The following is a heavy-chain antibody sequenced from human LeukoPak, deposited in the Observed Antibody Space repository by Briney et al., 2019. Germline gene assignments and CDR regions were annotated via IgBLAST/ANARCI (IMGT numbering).Heavy chain of an antibody. D-gene: IGHD6-13*01. CDR3: AREGSSTAAAGLDY. CDR1: GGSISSGGYY. CDR2: IYHSGST. Sequence: TLSLTCTVSGGSISSGGYYWSWIRQPPGKGLEWIGYIYHSGSTYYNPSLKSRVTISVDRSKNQFSLKLSSVTAADTAVYYCAREGSSTAAAGLDYWGQGTLVTVSS. V-gene: IGHV4-30-2*01. J-gene: IGHJ4*02.